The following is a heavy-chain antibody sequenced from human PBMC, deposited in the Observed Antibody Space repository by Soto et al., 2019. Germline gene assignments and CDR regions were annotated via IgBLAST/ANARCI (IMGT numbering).Heavy chain of an antibody. CDR1: GYSFTSYW. Sequence: PGESLKLSCKGSGYSFTSYWIGWVRQLPGKGLEWMGIIYPGDSDTRYSPSFQGQVTISADKSISTAYLQWSSLKASDTAMYYRPRQKDYYLDYRGQGTLVTVSS. J-gene: IGHJ4*02. V-gene: IGHV5-51*01. CDR3: PRQKDYYLDY. CDR2: IYPGDSDT.